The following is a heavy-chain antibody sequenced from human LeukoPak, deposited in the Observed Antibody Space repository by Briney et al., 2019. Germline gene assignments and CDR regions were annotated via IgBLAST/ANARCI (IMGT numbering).Heavy chain of an antibody. CDR2: ISYDGSNK. D-gene: IGHD3-22*01. Sequence: GRSLRLSCAASGFTFSSFGMHRVRQAPGKGLEWVAVISYDGSNKYYADSVKGRFTISRDNSKNTLYLQMNSLRAEDTAVYYCAKDLPDSGSSGYYYYYYGMDVWGQGTTVTVSS. J-gene: IGHJ6*02. CDR3: AKDLPDSGSSGYYYYYYGMDV. CDR1: GFTFSSFG. V-gene: IGHV3-30*18.